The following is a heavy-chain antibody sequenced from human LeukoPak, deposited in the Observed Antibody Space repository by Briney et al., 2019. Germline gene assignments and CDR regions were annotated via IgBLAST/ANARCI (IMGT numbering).Heavy chain of an antibody. CDR2: IYTSGST. D-gene: IGHD6-13*01. CDR3: ARVLTYSSSSVSAFDI. Sequence: PSETLSLTCTVSGNSISSYYWSWIRQPAGKGLEWIGRIYTSGSTNYNPSLESRVTMSVDTSKNQFSLKLSSVTAADTAVYYCARVLTYSSSSVSAFDIWGQGTMVTVSS. V-gene: IGHV4-4*07. CDR1: GNSISSYY. J-gene: IGHJ3*02.